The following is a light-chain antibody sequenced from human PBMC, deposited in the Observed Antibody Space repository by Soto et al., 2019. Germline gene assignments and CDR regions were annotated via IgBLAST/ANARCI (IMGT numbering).Light chain of an antibody. CDR1: QSVSSN. J-gene: IGKJ1*01. V-gene: IGKV3-15*01. Sequence: EIVMTQSPATLSVSPGERATLSCRASQSVSSNLAWYQQKPGQAPRLLIYGASTRATGIPARFSGSGSGTQYTLTISSLQAEEFAVYYCQTYNTGHPWTVGQGTDVEI. CDR2: GAS. CDR3: QTYNTGHPWT.